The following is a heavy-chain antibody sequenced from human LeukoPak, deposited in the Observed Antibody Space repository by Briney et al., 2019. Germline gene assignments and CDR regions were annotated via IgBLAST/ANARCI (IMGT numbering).Heavy chain of an antibody. Sequence: GESLKISCKGSGYTFTTYWIGWVCQMPGKGLEWVGIIYPGDSDPRYSPSFQGQVTISADESISTAYLQWSSLKASDSAMYYCARHGLGSSWFGFDYWGQGTLVTVSS. CDR2: IYPGDSDP. D-gene: IGHD6-13*01. CDR3: ARHGLGSSWFGFDY. CDR1: GYTFTTYW. J-gene: IGHJ4*02. V-gene: IGHV5-51*01.